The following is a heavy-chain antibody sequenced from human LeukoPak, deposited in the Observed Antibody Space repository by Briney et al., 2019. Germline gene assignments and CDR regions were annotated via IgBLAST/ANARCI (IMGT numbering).Heavy chain of an antibody. V-gene: IGHV3-23*01. CDR2: ISASGGGT. Sequence: QSGGSLRLSCAATGFPFSSHAMSWVRQAPGKGLEWVSAISASGGGTYYADSVKGRFSISRDNSKNTLYLQMNSLRAEDTAVYYCAKAYSGYDRFDYWGQGTLVTVSS. J-gene: IGHJ4*02. CDR1: GFPFSSHA. CDR3: AKAYSGYDRFDY. D-gene: IGHD5-12*01.